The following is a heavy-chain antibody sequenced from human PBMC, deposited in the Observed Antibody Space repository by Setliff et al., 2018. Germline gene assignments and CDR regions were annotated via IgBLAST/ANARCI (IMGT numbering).Heavy chain of an antibody. J-gene: IGHJ4*02. Sequence: GGSLRLSCSASGFAFRSYSMNWVRQTPGKGLEWVSYISGSSSTIYYADSVKGRFTISRDNAKNLLFLQMNSLRAEDTGVFYCATSRNAYNCFDNWGQGMLVTVSS. CDR2: ISGSSSTI. V-gene: IGHV3-48*04. D-gene: IGHD1-1*01. CDR1: GFAFRSYS. CDR3: ATSRNAYNCFDN.